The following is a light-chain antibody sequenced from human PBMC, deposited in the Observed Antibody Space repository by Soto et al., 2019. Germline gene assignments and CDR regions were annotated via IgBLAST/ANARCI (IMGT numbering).Light chain of an antibody. V-gene: IGKV3-15*01. Sequence: EIVMTQSPATLSVSPGERATLSCRASQSVSSNLAWYQQKPGQAPRLLIYGASTRATGIPARFSGSGSGTEFTLTIGSRQSEDFAVYYCQQYNKCPSLTFGGGTKVEIK. J-gene: IGKJ4*01. CDR2: GAS. CDR1: QSVSSN. CDR3: QQYNKCPSLT.